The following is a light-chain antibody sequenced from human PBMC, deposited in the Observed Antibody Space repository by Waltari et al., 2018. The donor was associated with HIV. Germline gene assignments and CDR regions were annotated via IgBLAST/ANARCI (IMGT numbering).Light chain of an antibody. CDR2: KAS. CDR1: QSISSW. CDR3: QQYNSYPLT. Sequence: DIQMTQSPSTLSASVGVRVTITCRASQSISSWLAWYHQKPGKAPKLLIYKASSLESGVPSRFSGSGSGTEFTLTISSLQPDDFAAYYCQQYNSYPLTFGGGTKVEIK. J-gene: IGKJ4*01. V-gene: IGKV1-5*03.